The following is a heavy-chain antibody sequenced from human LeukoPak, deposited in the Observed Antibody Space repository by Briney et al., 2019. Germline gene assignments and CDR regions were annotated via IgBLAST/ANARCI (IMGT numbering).Heavy chain of an antibody. CDR1: GFTFSCYA. V-gene: IGHV3-23*01. D-gene: IGHD3-10*01. CDR3: AKGVRLGSITMIRGVRRAYYYYMEV. CDR2: INGIGVTK. J-gene: IGHJ6*03. Sequence: GGSLRVSCAASGFTFSCYAINWVRQATGKGLQWVSGINGIGVTKYYPDSLKGRFTIYRDNSNNTLYLQMNSLTDEYTPVYYCAKGVRLGSITMIRGVRRAYYYYMEVWGKGATVTISS.